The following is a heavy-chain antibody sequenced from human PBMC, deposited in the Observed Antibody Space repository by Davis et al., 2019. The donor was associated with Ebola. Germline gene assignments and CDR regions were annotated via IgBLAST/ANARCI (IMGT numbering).Heavy chain of an antibody. J-gene: IGHJ6*02. Sequence: SVKVSCKASGGTFSSYAISWVRQAPGQGLEWMGRIIPILGIANYAQKFQGRVTITADKSTSTAYMELSSLRSEDTAVYYCARGGGIVATGGYYYYYYGMDVWGQGTTVTVSS. CDR1: GGTFSSYA. CDR2: IIPILGIA. CDR3: ARGGGIVATGGYYYYYYGMDV. D-gene: IGHD5-12*01. V-gene: IGHV1-69*04.